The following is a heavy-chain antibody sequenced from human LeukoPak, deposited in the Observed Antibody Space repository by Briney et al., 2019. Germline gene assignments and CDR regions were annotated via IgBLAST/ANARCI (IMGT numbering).Heavy chain of an antibody. CDR3: ASLEGSGWYPSFDY. D-gene: IGHD6-19*01. Sequence: GGSLRLSCAASGFTVSGNYMSWVRQAPGKGLEWVAFIRYDGSNKYYADSVKGRFTISRDNSKNTLYLQMNSLRAEDTAVYYCASLEGSGWYPSFDYWGQGTLVTVSS. CDR2: IRYDGSNK. J-gene: IGHJ4*02. CDR1: GFTVSGNY. V-gene: IGHV3-30*02.